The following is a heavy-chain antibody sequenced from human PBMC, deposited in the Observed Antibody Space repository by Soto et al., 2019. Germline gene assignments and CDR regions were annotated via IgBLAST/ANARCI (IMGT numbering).Heavy chain of an antibody. CDR2: ISYDGSNK. D-gene: IGHD3-22*01. J-gene: IGHJ4*02. Sequence: GGSLRLSCAASGFTFSSYGMHWVRQAPGKGLEWVAVISYDGSNKYYADSVKGRFTISRDNSKNTLYLQMNSLRAEDTAVYYCAYDSSGLGGFFDYWGQGTLVTVSS. CDR1: GFTFSSYG. V-gene: IGHV3-30*18. CDR3: AYDSSGLGGFFDY.